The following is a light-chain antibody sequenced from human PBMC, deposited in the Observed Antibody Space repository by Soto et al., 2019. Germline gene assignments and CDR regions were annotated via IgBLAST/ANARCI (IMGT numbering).Light chain of an antibody. V-gene: IGLV1-44*01. CDR1: SSNVGSNT. J-gene: IGLJ3*02. CDR3: AAWDDSLNGLWV. CDR2: SNN. Sequence: QSVLTQPPSASGTPGQRVTISCSGSSSNVGSNTVNWYQQLPGTAPKLLIYSNNQWPSGVPDRFSGSKSGTSASLAISGLQSEDEADYYCAAWDDSLNGLWVFGGGTKVTVL.